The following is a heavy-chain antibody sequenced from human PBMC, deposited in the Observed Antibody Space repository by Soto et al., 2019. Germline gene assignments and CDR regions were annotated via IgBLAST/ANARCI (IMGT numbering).Heavy chain of an antibody. V-gene: IGHV4-39*01. CDR1: GGAINSTFCY. J-gene: IGHJ6*02. CDR3: ARHGAYITSVYYYYGMDV. Sequence: SETLSLTCTVSGGAINSTFCYWVWLRQPPGKGLVWVGSSNYGARTYYSPSLPSRVNISLDTAKNHFSLNLRSVTAADTAVYYCARHGAYITSVYYYYGMDVWGQGTKVTVSS. CDR2: SNYGART. D-gene: IGHD3-16*01.